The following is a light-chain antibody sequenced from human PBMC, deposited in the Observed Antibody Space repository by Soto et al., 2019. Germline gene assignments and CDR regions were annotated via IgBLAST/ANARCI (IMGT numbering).Light chain of an antibody. J-gene: IGKJ5*01. CDR2: AAS. CDR1: QNINNY. V-gene: IGKV1-33*01. Sequence: IPITHSPCSLSPSVAYRATSTCQESQNINNYLNWYQQKPGRAPKLLIYAASNLEAGVPSRFRGSGSGTDFTFTISRLQPEDIATYYCQQYENLPTFGQGTRLEIK. CDR3: QQYENLPT.